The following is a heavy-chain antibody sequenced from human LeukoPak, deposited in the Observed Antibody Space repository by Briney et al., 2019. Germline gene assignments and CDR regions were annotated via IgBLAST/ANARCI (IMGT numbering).Heavy chain of an antibody. CDR3: ASPQTYYDFWRTNIHDY. D-gene: IGHD3-3*01. J-gene: IGHJ4*02. CDR1: GFTFSNAW. Sequence: PGGSLRLSCAASGFTFSNAWMSWVRQAPGKGLEWVSAISGSGGSTYYADSVKGRFTISRDNSKNTLYLQMNSLRAEDTAVYYCASPQTYYDFWRTNIHDYWGQGTLVTVSS. CDR2: ISGSGGST. V-gene: IGHV3-23*01.